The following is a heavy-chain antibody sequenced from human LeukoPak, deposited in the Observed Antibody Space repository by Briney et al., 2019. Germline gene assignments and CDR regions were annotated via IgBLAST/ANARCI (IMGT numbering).Heavy chain of an antibody. CDR1: GFTFSSYW. CDR3: AKGGGSGSYYYYYYYMDV. V-gene: IGHV3-7*03. Sequence: GGSLRLSCAASGFTFSSYWMSWVRQAPGKGLEWVGNINQDGSEKYYVDSVKGRFTISRDNSKNTLYLQMNSLRAEDTAVYYCAKGGGSGSYYYYYYYMDVWGKGTTVTISS. D-gene: IGHD3-10*01. J-gene: IGHJ6*03. CDR2: INQDGSEK.